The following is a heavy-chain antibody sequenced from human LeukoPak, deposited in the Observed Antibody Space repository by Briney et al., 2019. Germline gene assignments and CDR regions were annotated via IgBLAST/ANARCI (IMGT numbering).Heavy chain of an antibody. CDR3: AHSPIIVVPAAMFFDY. D-gene: IGHD2-2*01. V-gene: IGHV2-5*02. Sequence: QSGPTLVNPTQTLMLTCTFSGFSLGTRGVGVGWIRQPPGKALEWLSLIYWDGDKRYSPFLKSRLIITKDPSKNQVVLTMTNMDPVDTATYYCAHSPIIVVPAAMFFDYWGQGTLVTVSS. CDR1: GFSLGTRGVG. CDR2: IYWDGDK. J-gene: IGHJ4*02.